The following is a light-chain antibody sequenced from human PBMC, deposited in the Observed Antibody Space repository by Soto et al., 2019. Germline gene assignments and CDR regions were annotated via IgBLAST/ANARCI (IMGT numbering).Light chain of an antibody. J-gene: IGKJ1*01. V-gene: IGKV3-20*01. Sequence: DIVLTQSPGSLSLSPGERATLSCRASQTFNNNLAWYQQKPGQAPRLLIYGVSNRATDIPGRFSGSGSGTDFTLTITRLEPEDFALYYCQQYGGSPWTFGQGTKVE. CDR2: GVS. CDR3: QQYGGSPWT. CDR1: QTFNNN.